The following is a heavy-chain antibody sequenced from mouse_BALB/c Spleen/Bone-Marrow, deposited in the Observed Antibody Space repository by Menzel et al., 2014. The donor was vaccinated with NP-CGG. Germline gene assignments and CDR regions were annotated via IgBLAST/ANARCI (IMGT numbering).Heavy chain of an antibody. D-gene: IGHD2-3*01. V-gene: IGHV1-69*02. J-gene: IGHJ2*02. CDR2: IYPSDNYT. CDR1: GYTFXSYW. CDR3: TRTYEYFDY. Sequence: VQLQQSGAELVRPGASVKLSCKASGYTFXSYWINWVKQRPGQGLEWIGNIYPSDNYTNYNQKFKDKATLTVDKSSSTAYMQLSSPTAEDSAVYYCTRTYEYFDYWGQGTSLTVSA.